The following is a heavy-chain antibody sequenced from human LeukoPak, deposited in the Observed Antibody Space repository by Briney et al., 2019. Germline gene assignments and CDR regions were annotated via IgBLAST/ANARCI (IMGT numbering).Heavy chain of an antibody. D-gene: IGHD6-25*01. CDR1: GFTFSSYW. J-gene: IGHJ4*02. CDR2: IKQDRSEK. CDR3: ARDLSSIAAGFDY. Sequence: PGGSLRLSCAASGFTFSSYWMSWVRQAPGKGLEWVANIKQDRSEKYYVDSVKGRFTISRDNAKNSLYLQMNSLRAEDTAVYYCARDLSSIAAGFDYWGQGTLVTVSS. V-gene: IGHV3-7*01.